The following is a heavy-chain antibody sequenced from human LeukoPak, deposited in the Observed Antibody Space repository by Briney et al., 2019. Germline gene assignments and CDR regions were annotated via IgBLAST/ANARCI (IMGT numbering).Heavy chain of an antibody. CDR1: GYTFTGYY. J-gene: IGHJ4*02. Sequence: ASVKVSCKASGYTFTGYYMHWVRQAPGQGLEWMGWINPNSGGTNYAQKFQGRVTMTRDTSISTAYMELSRLRSDDTAVCYCAREVIEYSSGWYYFDYWGQGTLVTVSS. CDR2: INPNSGGT. V-gene: IGHV1-2*02. CDR3: AREVIEYSSGWYYFDY. D-gene: IGHD6-19*01.